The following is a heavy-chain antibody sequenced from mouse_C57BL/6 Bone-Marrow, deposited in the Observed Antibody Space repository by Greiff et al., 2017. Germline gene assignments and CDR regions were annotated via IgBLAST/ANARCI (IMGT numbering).Heavy chain of an antibody. V-gene: IGHV2-2*01. CDR1: GFSLTSYG. CDR3: AREVYYGKVFAY. D-gene: IGHD2-1*01. J-gene: IGHJ3*01. Sequence: VQLQQSGPGLVQPSQCLSITCTVSGFSLTSYGVHWVRQSPGKGLEWLGGIWSGGSTDYNAACISRLSTSKDNSKRQVFFKRNSLQADDTAIYYCAREVYYGKVFAYWGQGTLVTVSA. CDR2: IWSGGST.